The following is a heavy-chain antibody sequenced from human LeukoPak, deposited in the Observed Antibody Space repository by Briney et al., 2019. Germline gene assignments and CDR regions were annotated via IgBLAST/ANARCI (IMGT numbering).Heavy chain of an antibody. Sequence: PGGSLRLSCAASGFTFSSYAMHWVRQAPGKGLEWVAVISYDGSNKYYADSVKGRFTISRDNSKNTLYLQMNSLRAEDTAVYYCARDTVQGESYFDYWGQGTLVTVSS. D-gene: IGHD3-10*01. CDR3: ARDTVQGESYFDY. CDR1: GFTFSSYA. CDR2: ISYDGSNK. J-gene: IGHJ4*02. V-gene: IGHV3-30-3*01.